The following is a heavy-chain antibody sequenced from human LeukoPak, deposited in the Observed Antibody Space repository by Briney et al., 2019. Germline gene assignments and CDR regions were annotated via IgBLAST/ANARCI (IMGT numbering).Heavy chain of an antibody. V-gene: IGHV4-31*03. CDR2: INYSGRT. CDR1: GGSISSGGYS. J-gene: IGHJ4*02. D-gene: IGHD4-23*01. Sequence: PSETLSLTCTVSGGSISSGGYSWSWIRQHPGQGLEWIGYINYSGRTHYNPSLKSRVTISVDTSNNQFSLKLSSVTAADTAVYYCARGLRYGDNGYYFDYWGQGTLVTVSS. CDR3: ARGLRYGDNGYYFDY.